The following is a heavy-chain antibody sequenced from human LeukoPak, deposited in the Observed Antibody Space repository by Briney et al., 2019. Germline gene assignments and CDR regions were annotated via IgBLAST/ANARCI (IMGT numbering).Heavy chain of an antibody. J-gene: IGHJ4*02. CDR2: INPYSDGT. Sequence: ASVKVSCKASGYTFTGYHIHWVRQAPGHRLEWMGRINPYSDGTNFAQKFQGRVTMTRDTSITTAYMDLSSLTPDDTAVYFCARDQGSLTRSWYTGYWGQGTQVTVSS. CDR3: ARDQGSLTRSWYTGY. V-gene: IGHV1-2*06. CDR1: GYTFTGYH. D-gene: IGHD6-13*01.